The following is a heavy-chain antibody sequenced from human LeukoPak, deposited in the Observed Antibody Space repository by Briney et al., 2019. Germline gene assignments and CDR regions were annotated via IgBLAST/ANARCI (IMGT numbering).Heavy chain of an antibody. D-gene: IGHD2/OR15-2a*01. CDR2: IGSSGSTI. CDR3: ARDLSSRRDV. J-gene: IGHJ6*02. V-gene: IGHV3-48*03. CDR1: GFTFSGYE. Sequence: GGSLRLSCAASGFTFSGYEMNWVRQAPGKGLEWVSHIGSSGSTIYYADSVKGRFTISRDNSKNSLYLQMNSLRTEDTAVYYCARDLSSRRDVWGQGTTVTVSS.